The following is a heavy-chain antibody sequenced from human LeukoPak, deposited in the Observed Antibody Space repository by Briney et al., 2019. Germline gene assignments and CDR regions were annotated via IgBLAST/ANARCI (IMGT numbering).Heavy chain of an antibody. CDR2: ISSSSSTI. CDR3: ARDGSRYCSNTSCYIYYYYYMDV. D-gene: IGHD2-2*01. CDR1: GFTFSSYS. J-gene: IGHJ6*03. Sequence: PGGSLRLSCAASGFTFSSYSMNWVRQAPGKGLEWVSYISSSSSTIYYADSVKGRFTISRDNAKNSLYLQMNSLRAEDTAVYYCARDGSRYCSNTSCYIYYYYYMDVWGKGTTVTVSS. V-gene: IGHV3-48*01.